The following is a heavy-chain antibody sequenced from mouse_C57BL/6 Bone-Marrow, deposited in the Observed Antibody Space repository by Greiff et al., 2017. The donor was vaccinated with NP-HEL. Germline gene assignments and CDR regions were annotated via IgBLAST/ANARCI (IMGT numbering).Heavy chain of an antibody. CDR1: GYSITSGYY. D-gene: IGHD1-1*01. Sequence: EVQLQQSGPGLVKPSQSLSLTCSVTGYSITSGYYWNWIRQFPGNKLEWMGYISYDGSNNYNPSLKNRISITRDTSKNQFFLKLNSVTTEDTATYYCARDLYYYGSKYFDVWGTGTTVTVSS. V-gene: IGHV3-6*01. CDR2: ISYDGSN. J-gene: IGHJ1*03. CDR3: ARDLYYYGSKYFDV.